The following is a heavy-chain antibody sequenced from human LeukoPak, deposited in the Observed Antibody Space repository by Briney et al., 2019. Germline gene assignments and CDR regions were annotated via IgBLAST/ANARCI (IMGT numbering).Heavy chain of an antibody. CDR3: ARDLWFGELFCDY. CDR1: GFTFSSYG. D-gene: IGHD3-10*01. J-gene: IGHJ4*02. CDR2: IWYDGSNK. Sequence: GGSLRLSCAASGFTFSSYGMHWVRQAPGKGLEWVAVIWYDGSNKYYADSVKGRFTISRDTSKNTLYLQMNSLRAEDMAVYYCARDLWFGELFCDYWGQGTLVTVSS. V-gene: IGHV3-33*01.